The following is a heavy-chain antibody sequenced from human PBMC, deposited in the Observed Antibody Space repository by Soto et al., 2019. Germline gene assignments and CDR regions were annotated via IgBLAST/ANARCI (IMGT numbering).Heavy chain of an antibody. V-gene: IGHV4-30-4*08. Sequence: SETLSLTCTVSGGSVSSGSYYWSWIRQPPGKGLEWIGYIYYSGSTYYNPSLKSRVTISVDTSKNQFSLKLSSVTAADTAVYYCARFTVEYYYDSSGYYPDYWGQGTLVTVSS. J-gene: IGHJ4*02. CDR1: GGSVSSGSYY. CDR2: IYYSGST. D-gene: IGHD3-22*01. CDR3: ARFTVEYYYDSSGYYPDY.